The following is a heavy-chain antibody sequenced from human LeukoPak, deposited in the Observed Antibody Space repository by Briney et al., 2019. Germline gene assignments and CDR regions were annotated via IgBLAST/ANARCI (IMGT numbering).Heavy chain of an antibody. CDR2: TSAYNGNK. CDR3: GTDPGETVPAAKGPRGDYCYGMDV. J-gene: IGHJ6*02. Sequence: GASVKVSCKASGYTFTSYGISWVRQAPGQGLDWVGWTSAYNGNKNFAQKLQGRVTMTTDTSTSTAYMELRSLRSDDTAVYYCGTDPGETVPAAKGPRGDYCYGMDVWGQGTTVTVSS. D-gene: IGHD2-2*01. V-gene: IGHV1-18*01. CDR1: GYTFTSYG.